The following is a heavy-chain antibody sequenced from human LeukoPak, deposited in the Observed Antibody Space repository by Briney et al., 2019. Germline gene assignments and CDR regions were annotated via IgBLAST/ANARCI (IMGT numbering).Heavy chain of an antibody. D-gene: IGHD2-15*01. CDR1: GYTFTSYD. CDR2: MNPNSGNT. CDR3: ARGPRCGGETDSGGSCYHPDYYYGMDV. V-gene: IGHV1-8*01. J-gene: IGHJ6*02. Sequence: GASVKVSCKASGYTFTSYDINWVRQATGQGLEWMGWMNPNSGNTGYAQKFQGRVTMTRNTSISTAYMELSSLRSEDTAVYYCARGPRCGGETDSGGSCYHPDYYYGMDVWGQGTTVTVSS.